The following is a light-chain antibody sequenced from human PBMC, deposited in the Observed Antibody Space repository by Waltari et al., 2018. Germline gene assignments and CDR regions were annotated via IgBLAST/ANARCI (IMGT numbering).Light chain of an antibody. CDR3: QQYNNWPPYT. CDR1: HSVTSS. Sequence: EIVMPQSPATLSVSPGERATLSCRASHSVTSSLAWYQQKPGQATRLLIYGASTRATGIPARFSGSGSGTEFTLTISSLQSEDFAVYYCQQYNNWPPYTFGQGTKLEIK. CDR2: GAS. J-gene: IGKJ2*01. V-gene: IGKV3-15*01.